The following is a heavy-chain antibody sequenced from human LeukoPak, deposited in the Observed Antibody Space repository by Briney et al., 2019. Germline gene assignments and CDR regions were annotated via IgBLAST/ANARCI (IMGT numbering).Heavy chain of an antibody. D-gene: IGHD4-17*01. J-gene: IGHJ4*02. CDR3: ATGVIYGDYVDVGAWDY. CDR1: GFTFSSYG. CDR2: ISYDGSNK. Sequence: GGSLRLSCAASGFTFSSYGMHWVRQAPGRGLEWVAVISYDGSNKYYADSVKGRFTISRDNSKNTLYLQMNSLRAEDTAVYYCATGVIYGDYVDVGAWDYWGQGTLVTVSS. V-gene: IGHV3-30*03.